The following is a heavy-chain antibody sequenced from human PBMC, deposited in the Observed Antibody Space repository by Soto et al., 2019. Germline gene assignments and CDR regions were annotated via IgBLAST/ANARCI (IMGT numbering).Heavy chain of an antibody. CDR1: GYTFTSYY. Sequence: QVQLVQSGAEVKKPGASVKVSCKASGYTFTSYYMHWVRQAPGQGLAWIGIINPSGGSTSYAQQFQGRVTITRDTSTSTVYMELSSLRSEDTAVYYCARGCDGTAPVTYWYFDLWGRGTLVTVSS. CDR3: ARGCDGTAPVTYWYFDL. J-gene: IGHJ2*01. D-gene: IGHD2-21*01. V-gene: IGHV1-46*01. CDR2: INPSGGST.